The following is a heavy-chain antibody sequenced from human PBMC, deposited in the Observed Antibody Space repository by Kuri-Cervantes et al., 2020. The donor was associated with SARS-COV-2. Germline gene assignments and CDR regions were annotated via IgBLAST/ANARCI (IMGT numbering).Heavy chain of an antibody. CDR1: GLTFSDYY. CDR2: ISGSGTGA. D-gene: IGHD1-7*01. V-gene: IGHV3-23*01. Sequence: GESLKISCAASGLTFSDYYMSWVRQAPGKGLEWVSVISGSGTGAYYADSVKGRFTISRDNSKNTLYLQMNSLRAEDTAVYFCAKDPTATTEYYYAMDVWGQGTTVTVSS. J-gene: IGHJ6*02. CDR3: AKDPTATTEYYYAMDV.